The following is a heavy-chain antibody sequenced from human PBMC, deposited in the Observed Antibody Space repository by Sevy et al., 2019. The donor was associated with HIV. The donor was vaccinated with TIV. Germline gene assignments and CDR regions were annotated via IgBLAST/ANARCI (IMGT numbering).Heavy chain of an antibody. CDR2: ISYDGSKK. V-gene: IGHV3-30*18. J-gene: IGHJ4*02. Sequence: GGSLRLSCAASGFTLSDAWMSWVRQAPGKGLEWVAIISYDGSKKYSADSVKGRFTISRDNSKNTLYLQMNSLRAEDTAVYYCAKDMLLDTYYFDYWGQGTLVTVSS. CDR1: GFTLSDAW. CDR3: AKDMLLDTYYFDY. D-gene: IGHD3-10*01.